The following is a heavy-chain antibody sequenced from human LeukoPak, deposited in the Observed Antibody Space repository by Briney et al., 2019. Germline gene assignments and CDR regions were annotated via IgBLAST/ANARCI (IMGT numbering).Heavy chain of an antibody. Sequence: GGSLKVSCKGSGYSFTSYWIGWVRQMPGKGLEWMGIIYPGDSDTRYSPSFQGQVTISADKSISTAYLQWSSLKASDTAMYYCARDYYDSSGYYYAGYWGQGTLVTVSS. V-gene: IGHV5-51*01. CDR2: IYPGDSDT. J-gene: IGHJ4*02. D-gene: IGHD3-22*01. CDR3: ARDYYDSSGYYYAGY. CDR1: GYSFTSYW.